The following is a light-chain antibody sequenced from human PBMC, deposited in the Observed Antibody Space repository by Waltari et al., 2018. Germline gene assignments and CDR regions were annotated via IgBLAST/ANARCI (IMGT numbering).Light chain of an antibody. J-gene: IGKJ1*01. V-gene: IGKV3-20*01. CDR1: QRVSRT. Sequence: EIVLTQSPGTLSLSPGDRATLSCRASQRVSRTLAWYQQKPGKAPRLLIYDASSRATGIPDRFSGSGSGTDFSLTISRLEPEDFAVYYCQKYGTLPATFGQGTKVEIK. CDR2: DAS. CDR3: QKYGTLPAT.